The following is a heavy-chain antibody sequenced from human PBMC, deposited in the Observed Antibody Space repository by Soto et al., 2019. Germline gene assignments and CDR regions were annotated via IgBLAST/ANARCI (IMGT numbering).Heavy chain of an antibody. CDR3: ARGFYDARGYSPPFDS. J-gene: IGHJ4*02. Sequence: LETLPLSCTVSGGSIIGYYWNWIRQATDQRPACIAYVSSPPSTNYTPPLETRVPLSTPPSKNQVSLELRSMTAADTALFFFARGFYDARGYSPPFDSWGQGTQVTVSS. CDR2: VSSPPST. V-gene: IGHV4-59*01. D-gene: IGHD3-22*01. CDR1: GGSIIGYY.